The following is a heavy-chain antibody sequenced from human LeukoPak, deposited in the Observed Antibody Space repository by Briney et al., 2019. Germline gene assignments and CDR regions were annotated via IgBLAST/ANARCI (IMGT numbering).Heavy chain of an antibody. J-gene: IGHJ3*02. CDR3: ARDRYYYDSSGGDAFDI. CDR1: GFTFSSYS. D-gene: IGHD3-22*01. CDR2: ISCSSSYI. Sequence: GGSLRLSCAASGFTFSSYSMNWVRQAPGKGLEWVSSISCSSSYIYYADSVKGRFTISRDNAKNSLYLQMNSLRAEDTAVYYCARDRYYYDSSGGDAFDIWGQGTMVTVSS. V-gene: IGHV3-21*01.